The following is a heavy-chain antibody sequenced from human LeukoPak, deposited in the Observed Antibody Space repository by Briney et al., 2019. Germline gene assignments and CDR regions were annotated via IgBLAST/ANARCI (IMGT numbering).Heavy chain of an antibody. CDR2: INPNSGGT. Sequence: ASVKVSCKASGYTFTGYYMHWVRQAPGQGLEWMGWINPNSGGTNYAQKFQGRVTMTRDTSISTAYMELSRPRSDDTAVYYCARDRGRDGYIFDYWGQGTLVTVSS. J-gene: IGHJ4*02. CDR1: GYTFTGYY. CDR3: ARDRGRDGYIFDY. D-gene: IGHD5-24*01. V-gene: IGHV1-2*02.